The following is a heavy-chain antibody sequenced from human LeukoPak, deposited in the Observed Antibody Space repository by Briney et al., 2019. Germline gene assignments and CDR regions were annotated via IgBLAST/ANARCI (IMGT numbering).Heavy chain of an antibody. Sequence: PSETLSLTCAVYGGSFSGYYWSWIRQPQGKGLEWNGEINHSGSTNYNPSLKSRVTISLDTSKNQFSLKLSSVTAADTAVYYCARHQIDTVTVDYWGQGTLVTVSS. CDR3: ARHQIDTVTVDY. D-gene: IGHD4-17*01. CDR1: GGSFSGYY. CDR2: INHSGST. V-gene: IGHV4-34*01. J-gene: IGHJ4*02.